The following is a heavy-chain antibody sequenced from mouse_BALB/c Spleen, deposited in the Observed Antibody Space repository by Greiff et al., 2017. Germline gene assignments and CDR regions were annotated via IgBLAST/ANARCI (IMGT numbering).Heavy chain of an antibody. Sequence: EVKLVESGPELVKPGASVKISCKASGYTFTDYNMHWVKQSHGKSLEWIGYIYPYNGGTGYNQKFKSKATLTVDKSSSTAYMELARLTSEDSAIYYCARAYYYGSSYEGFAYWGQGTLVTVSA. D-gene: IGHD1-1*01. V-gene: IGHV1S29*02. CDR1: GYTFTDYN. CDR3: ARAYYYGSSYEGFAY. CDR2: IYPYNGGT. J-gene: IGHJ3*01.